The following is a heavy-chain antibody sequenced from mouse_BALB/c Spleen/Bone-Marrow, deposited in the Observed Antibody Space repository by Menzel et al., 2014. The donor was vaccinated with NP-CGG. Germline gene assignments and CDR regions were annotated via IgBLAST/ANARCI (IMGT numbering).Heavy chain of an antibody. J-gene: IGHJ2*01. Sequence: EVMLVESGGGLVKPRGSLKLSCSASGFTFSSSIMSWVRQTPEKRLEWVATISTGGTYTYYPDSVKGGFTISRDNAKNTLYLQMSSLKSEDTAMYYCSRGYGNCFDYWGQGTTLTVSS. CDR1: GFTFSSSI. D-gene: IGHD2-10*02. V-gene: IGHV5-6-4*01. CDR3: SRGYGNCFDY. CDR2: ISTGGTYT.